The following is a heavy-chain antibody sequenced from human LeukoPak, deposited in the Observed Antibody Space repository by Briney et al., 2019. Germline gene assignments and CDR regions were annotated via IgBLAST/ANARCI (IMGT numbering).Heavy chain of an antibody. J-gene: IGHJ4*02. CDR2: IHNSGST. V-gene: IGHV4-34*09. CDR1: GGSFSGYY. D-gene: IGHD3-10*01. Sequence: SETLSLTCAVYGGSFSGYYWSWIRQHPGRGLEWIGYIHNSGSTYYNPSLKSPVSISVDTSKSHFSLRLSSVTAADTAVYYCARGEYYGSGSYYPGDYWGQGTLVTVSS. CDR3: ARGEYYGSGSYYPGDY.